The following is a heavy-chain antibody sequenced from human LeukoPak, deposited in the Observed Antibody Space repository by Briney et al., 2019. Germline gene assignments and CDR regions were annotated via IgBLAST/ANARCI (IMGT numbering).Heavy chain of an antibody. V-gene: IGHV4-39*07. CDR2: IIHSGSA. CDR1: GGSISSNSYY. D-gene: IGHD6-13*01. J-gene: IGHJ3*02. CDR3: ARGGSSSWYGAFDI. Sequence: KSSETLSLTCAVSGGSISSNSYYWGWIRQPPGKGLEWIGDIIHSGSANYNPSLKSRVTISVDTSKNQFSLKLSSVTAADTAVYYCARGGSSSWYGAFDIWGQGTMVTVSS.